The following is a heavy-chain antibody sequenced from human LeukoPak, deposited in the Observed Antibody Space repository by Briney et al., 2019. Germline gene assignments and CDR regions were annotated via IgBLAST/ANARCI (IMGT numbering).Heavy chain of an antibody. J-gene: IGHJ4*02. CDR2: ISYDGSNK. CDR3: AKDPHYYGSGSYGDYFDY. V-gene: IGHV3-30*18. D-gene: IGHD3-10*01. Sequence: GGSLRFSCAASGFTFSSYGMHWVRQAPGKGLEWVAVISYDGSNKCYADSVKGRFTISRDNSKNTLYLQMNSLRAEDTAVYYCAKDPHYYGSGSYGDYFDYWGQGTLVTVSS. CDR1: GFTFSSYG.